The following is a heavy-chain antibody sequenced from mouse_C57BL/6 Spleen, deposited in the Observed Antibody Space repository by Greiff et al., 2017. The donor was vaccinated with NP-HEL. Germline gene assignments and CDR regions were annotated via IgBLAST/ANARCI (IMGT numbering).Heavy chain of an antibody. CDR1: GYTFTSYW. D-gene: IGHD1-1*01. CDR3: TRWRTTVVAPYFDY. V-gene: IGHV1-5*01. J-gene: IGHJ2*01. CDR2: IYPGNSDT. Sequence: VHVKQSGTVLARPGASVKMSCKTSGYTFTSYWMHWVKQRPGQGLEWIGAIYPGNSDTSYNQKFKGKAKLTAVTSASTAYMELSSLTNEDSAVYYCTRWRTTVVAPYFDYWGQGTTLTVSS.